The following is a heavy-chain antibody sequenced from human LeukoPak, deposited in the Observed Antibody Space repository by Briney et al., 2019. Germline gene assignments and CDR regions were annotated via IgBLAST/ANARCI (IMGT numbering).Heavy chain of an antibody. Sequence: GGSLRLSCAASGFTFSSYSMNWVRQAPGKGLEWVSSISSSSSYIYYADSVKGRFTISRDNAKNSLYLQMNSLRAEDTAVYYCENSAVRGVILFGYWGQGTPVTVSS. CDR1: GFTFSSYS. D-gene: IGHD3-10*01. V-gene: IGHV3-21*01. CDR2: ISSSSSYI. CDR3: ENSAVRGVILFGY. J-gene: IGHJ4*02.